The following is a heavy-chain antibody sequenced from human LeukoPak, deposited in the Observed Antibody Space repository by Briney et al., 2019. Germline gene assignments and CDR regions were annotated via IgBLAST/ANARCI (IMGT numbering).Heavy chain of an antibody. Sequence: SETLSLTCAVYGGSFSGYYWSWIRQPPGKGLEWIGEINHSGSTNYNPSLKSRVTISVDTSKNQVSLKLSSVTAADTAVYYCARNAGGYYYYYYMDVRGKGTTVTISS. CDR3: ARNAGGYYYYYYMDV. V-gene: IGHV4-34*01. CDR2: INHSGST. D-gene: IGHD2-2*01. J-gene: IGHJ6*03. CDR1: GGSFSGYY.